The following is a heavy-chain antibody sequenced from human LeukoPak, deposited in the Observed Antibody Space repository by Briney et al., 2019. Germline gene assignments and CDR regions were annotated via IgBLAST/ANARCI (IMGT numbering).Heavy chain of an antibody. Sequence: SETLSLTCTVSGGSISSSSYYWGWIRQPPGKGLEWIVSIYYSGSTYYNPSLKSRVTISVDTSKNQFSLKLSSVTAADTAIYYCANHYDILTGLAYFDYWGQGTLVTVSS. CDR3: ANHYDILTGLAYFDY. D-gene: IGHD3-9*01. V-gene: IGHV4-39*07. CDR1: GGSISSSSYY. CDR2: IYYSGST. J-gene: IGHJ4*02.